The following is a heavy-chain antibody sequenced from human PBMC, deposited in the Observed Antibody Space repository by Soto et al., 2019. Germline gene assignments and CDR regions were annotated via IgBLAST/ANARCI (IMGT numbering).Heavy chain of an antibody. V-gene: IGHV5-51*01. D-gene: IGHD2-8*02. CDR3: ARFPPWYYFDY. CDR2: IYPSDSDT. J-gene: IGHJ4*02. CDR1: GYTFTNYW. Sequence: GESLKISCKASGYTFTNYWIGWVRQMPGKGLEWMGIIYPSDSDTRYSTSFQGQVTVSADKSISTAYLQWGSLKASDTAMYYCARFPPWYYFDYWGQGTLVTVSS.